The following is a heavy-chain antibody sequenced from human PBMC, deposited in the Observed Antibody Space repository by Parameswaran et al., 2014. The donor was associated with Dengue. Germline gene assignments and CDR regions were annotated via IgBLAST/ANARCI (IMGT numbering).Heavy chain of an antibody. CDR1: GGSISSGGYS. CDR2: IYHSGST. D-gene: IGHD6-19*01. Sequence: LSCAVSGGSISSGGYSWSWIRRPPGKGLEWIGYIYHSGSTYYNPSLKSRVTISVDRSKNQFSLKLSSVTAADTAVYYCARTRANIAVAGIFDYWGQGTLVTVSS. V-gene: IGHV4-30-2*01. J-gene: IGHJ4*02. CDR3: ARTRANIAVAGIFDY.